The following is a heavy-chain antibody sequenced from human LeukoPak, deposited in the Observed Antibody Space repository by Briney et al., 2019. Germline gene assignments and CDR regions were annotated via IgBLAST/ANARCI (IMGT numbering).Heavy chain of an antibody. Sequence: GASVKVSCKASGDTFSPYSFSWVRQAPGQGLEWTGGITPIFDTTKYSQKFQGRVTITADESTTTLHMELSRLTSEDTAVYYCARDVSKIRGVKAFDYWGQETLVTVSS. D-gene: IGHD3-10*01. CDR3: ARDVSKIRGVKAFDY. J-gene: IGHJ4*02. CDR1: GDTFSPYS. CDR2: ITPIFDTT. V-gene: IGHV1-69*01.